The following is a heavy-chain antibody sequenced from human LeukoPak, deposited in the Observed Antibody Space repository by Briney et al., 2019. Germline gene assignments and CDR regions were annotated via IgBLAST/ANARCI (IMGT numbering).Heavy chain of an antibody. V-gene: IGHV3-43D*03. CDR1: GFTFDDYA. CDR2: ISWDGGST. J-gene: IGHJ6*03. CDR3: AKGAAAGYYYYYMDV. Sequence: GGSLRLSCAASGFTFDDYAMHWVRQAPGKGLEWVSLISWDGGSTYYADSVKGRFTISRDNSKNSLYLQMNSLRAEDTAVYYCAKGAAAGYYYYYMDVWGKGTTVTISS. D-gene: IGHD6-13*01.